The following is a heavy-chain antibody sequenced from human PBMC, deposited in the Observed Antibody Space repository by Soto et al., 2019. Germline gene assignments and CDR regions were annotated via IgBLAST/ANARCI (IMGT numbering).Heavy chain of an antibody. CDR1: GGSVSSSSYS. J-gene: IGHJ5*02. Sequence: SETLSLTCTVSGGSVSSSSYSWGWIRQPPGKGLEWIGTIYYSENTYYNPSLKSRVTTSLDRSKNQFSLNLSSVTAADTAVYYCARVWFGESSWFDPWGQGTLVTVSS. D-gene: IGHD3-10*01. CDR3: ARVWFGESSWFDP. CDR2: IYYSENT. V-gene: IGHV4-39*07.